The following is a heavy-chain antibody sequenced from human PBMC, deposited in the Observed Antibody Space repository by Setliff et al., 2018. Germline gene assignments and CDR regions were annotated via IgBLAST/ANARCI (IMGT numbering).Heavy chain of an antibody. Sequence: GESLKISCKGSGYSFTSYWIGWVRQMPGKGLEWMGIIYPGDSDTRYNPSFQGQVTISVDKSIDTAYLQSSSLKASDSAIYYCARLIGSCSSSSCSGALDLWGQGTMVTVSS. CDR3: ARLIGSCSSSSCSGALDL. V-gene: IGHV5-51*01. D-gene: IGHD2-2*03. J-gene: IGHJ3*01. CDR2: IYPGDSDT. CDR1: GYSFTSYW.